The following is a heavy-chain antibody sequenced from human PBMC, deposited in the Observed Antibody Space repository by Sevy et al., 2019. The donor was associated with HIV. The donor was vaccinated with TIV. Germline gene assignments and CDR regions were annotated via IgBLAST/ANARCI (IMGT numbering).Heavy chain of an antibody. V-gene: IGHV3-7*01. J-gene: IGHJ4*02. CDR3: ARALADWGSFHYSS. CDR1: GFTFSTYW. Sequence: GGSLRLSCAASGFTFSTYWMTWVRQAPGKELEWVANIKQDGTDTNYVDSVRGRFTISRDNGRNLLYLHMSSLRAEDTAVYFCARALADWGSFHYSSWGRGVLVTVSS. CDR2: IKQDGTDT. D-gene: IGHD3-16*01.